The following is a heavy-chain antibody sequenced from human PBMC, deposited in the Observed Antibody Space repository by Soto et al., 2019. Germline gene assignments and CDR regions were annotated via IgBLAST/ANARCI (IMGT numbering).Heavy chain of an antibody. D-gene: IGHD6-13*01. CDR2: IYYSGST. CDR3: ARERVSSSWYYYYGMDV. V-gene: IGHV4-59*01. Sequence: SETLSLTCTVSGGSISSYYWSWIRQPPGKGLEWIGYIYYSGSTNYNPSLKSRVNISVDTSKNQFSLKLSSVTAADTAVYYCARERVSSSWYYYYGMDVWGQGTTVTVSS. CDR1: GGSISSYY. J-gene: IGHJ6*02.